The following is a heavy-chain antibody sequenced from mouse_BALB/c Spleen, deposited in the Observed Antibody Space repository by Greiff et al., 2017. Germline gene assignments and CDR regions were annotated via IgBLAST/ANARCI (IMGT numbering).Heavy chain of an antibody. CDR2: IDPSDSET. CDR1: GYSFTSYW. J-gene: IGHJ3*01. D-gene: IGHD3-1*01. Sequence: QVQLQQSGPQLVRPGASVKISCKASGYSFTSYWMHWVKQRPGQGLEWIGMIDPSDSETRLNQKFKDKVTLTVDKSSSTAYMQLSSPTSEDSAVYYYARWSSCYSSWFAYWGQGTLVTVSA. CDR3: ARWSSCYSSWFAY. V-gene: IGHV1S127*01.